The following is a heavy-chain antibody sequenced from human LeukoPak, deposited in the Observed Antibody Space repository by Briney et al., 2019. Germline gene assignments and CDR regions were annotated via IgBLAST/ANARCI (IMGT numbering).Heavy chain of an antibody. D-gene: IGHD1-26*01. V-gene: IGHV4-59*01. CDR1: GGSINNYY. CDR2: IYYTGST. CDR3: ARAGDSGSYFRLFDY. Sequence: SETLSLTCTVSGGSINNYYWSWVRQPPGAGLEWLAYIYYTGSTNYNPSLKSRVTMSVDTSKNQFSLILNSVTAADTAVYYCARAGDSGSYFRLFDYWGQGTLVTVSS. J-gene: IGHJ4*02.